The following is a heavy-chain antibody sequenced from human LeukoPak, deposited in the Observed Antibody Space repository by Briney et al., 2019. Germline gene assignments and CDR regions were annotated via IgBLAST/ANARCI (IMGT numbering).Heavy chain of an antibody. CDR2: INYSGNT. CDR1: GGSIRTNY. V-gene: IGHV4-59*08. J-gene: IGHJ4*02. Sequence: ASETLSLTCTVSGGSIRTNYWSWIRQTPGKGLEWIAYINYSGNTNNNPSLKSRVTISVDTSKSQFSLKLSSVTAADTAVYYCARHGQDTGNFYAHFDYWGQGTLVTVSS. D-gene: IGHD1-26*01. CDR3: ARHGQDTGNFYAHFDY.